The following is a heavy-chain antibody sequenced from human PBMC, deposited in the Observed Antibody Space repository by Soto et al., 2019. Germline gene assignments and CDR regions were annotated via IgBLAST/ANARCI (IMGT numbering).Heavy chain of an antibody. J-gene: IGHJ6*02. V-gene: IGHV3-23*01. CDR3: AKERIAAAGKDEWYYYYYGMDV. Sequence: PGGSLRLSCAASGFTFSSYAMSWVRQAPGKGLEWVSAISGSGGSTYYADSVKGRFTISRDNSKNTLYLQMNSLRAEDTAVYYCAKERIAAAGKDEWYYYYYGMDVWGQGTTVTVSS. CDR1: GFTFSSYA. CDR2: ISGSGGST. D-gene: IGHD6-13*01.